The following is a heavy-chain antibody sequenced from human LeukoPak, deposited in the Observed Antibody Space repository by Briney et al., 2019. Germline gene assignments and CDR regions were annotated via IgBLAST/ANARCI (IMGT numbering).Heavy chain of an antibody. D-gene: IGHD2-15*01. Sequence: GASVKVSCKASGGTFSSYAISWVRQAPGQGLEWMGGIIPIFGTANYAQKFQGRVTITADESTSTAYMELSSLRSEDTAVYYCARLCGGSCYFGFDYWGQGTLVTVSS. CDR3: ARLCGGSCYFGFDY. CDR1: GGTFSSYA. CDR2: IIPIFGTA. V-gene: IGHV1-69*13. J-gene: IGHJ4*02.